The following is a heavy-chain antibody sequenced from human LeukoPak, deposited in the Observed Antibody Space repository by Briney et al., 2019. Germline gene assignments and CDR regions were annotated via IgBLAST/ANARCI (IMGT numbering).Heavy chain of an antibody. CDR2: ISYDGSNK. CDR1: GFTFSSYG. CDR3: AKAVRGASFDY. V-gene: IGHV3-30*18. Sequence: GGSLRLSCAASGFTFSSYGMHWVRQAPGKGLEWVAVISYDGSNKYYADSVKGRFTISRDNSKNTLYLQMNSLRAEDTAVYYSAKAVRGASFDYWGQGTLVTVSS. J-gene: IGHJ4*02. D-gene: IGHD3-10*01.